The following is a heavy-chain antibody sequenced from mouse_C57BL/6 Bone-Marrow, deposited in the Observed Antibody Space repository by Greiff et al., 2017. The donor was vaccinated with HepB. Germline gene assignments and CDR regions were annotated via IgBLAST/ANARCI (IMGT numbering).Heavy chain of an antibody. CDR1: GYTFTSYW. CDR3: APLLRFYFDY. V-gene: IGHV1-64*01. CDR2: IHPNSGST. Sequence: VQLQQPGAELVKPGASVKLSCKASGYTFTSYWMHWVKQRPGQGLEWIEMIHPNSGSTNYNEKFKSKATLTVDKSSSTAYMQLSSLTSEDSAVYYCAPLLRFYFDYWGQGTTLTVSS. J-gene: IGHJ2*01. D-gene: IGHD1-1*01.